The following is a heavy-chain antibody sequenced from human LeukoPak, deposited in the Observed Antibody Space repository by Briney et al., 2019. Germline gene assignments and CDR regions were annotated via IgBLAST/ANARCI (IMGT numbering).Heavy chain of an antibody. CDR1: GFTFSNAW. CDR2: IKSKTDGGTT. CDR3: TTAEAVQFLEWLVY. J-gene: IGHJ4*02. V-gene: IGHV3-15*01. D-gene: IGHD3-3*01. Sequence: PGGSLRLSCAASGFTFSNAWMSWVRQAPGKGLEWVGRIKSKTDGGTTDYAAPVKGRFTISRDDSKNTLYLQMNSLKTEDTAVYYCTTAEAVQFLEWLVYCGEGTLVTVSS.